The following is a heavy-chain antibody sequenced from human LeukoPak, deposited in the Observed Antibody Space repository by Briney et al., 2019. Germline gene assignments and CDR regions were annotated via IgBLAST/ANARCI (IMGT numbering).Heavy chain of an antibody. D-gene: IGHD3-22*01. CDR3: ARVENYDYAFDI. Sequence: EASVKVSCKASGYTFTGYYMHWVRQAPGQGLEWMGWINPNSGGTNYAQKFQGRVTMTRDTSISTAYMELSRLRSDDTAVYYCARVENYDYAFDIWGQGTMVTVSS. J-gene: IGHJ3*02. CDR2: INPNSGGT. CDR1: GYTFTGYY. V-gene: IGHV1-2*02.